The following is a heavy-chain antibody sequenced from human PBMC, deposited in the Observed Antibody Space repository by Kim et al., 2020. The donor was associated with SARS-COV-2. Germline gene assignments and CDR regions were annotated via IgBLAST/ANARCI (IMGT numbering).Heavy chain of an antibody. D-gene: IGHD2-2*01. J-gene: IGHJ4*02. Sequence: GGSLRLSCAASGFTFSSYAMHWVRQAPGKGLEWVAVISYDGSNKYYADSVKGRFTISRDNSKNTLYLQMNSLRAEDTAVYYCARDGSLYCSSTSCYVGAFDYWGQGTLVTVSS. CDR2: ISYDGSNK. CDR1: GFTFSSYA. CDR3: ARDGSLYCSSTSCYVGAFDY. V-gene: IGHV3-30*04.